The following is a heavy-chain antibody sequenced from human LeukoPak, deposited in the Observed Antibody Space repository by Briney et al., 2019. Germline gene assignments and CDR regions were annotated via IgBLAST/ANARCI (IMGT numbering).Heavy chain of an antibody. CDR3: ARNRPISLIAAAEGHYYYGMDV. CDR2: IKQDGSEK. CDR1: GFTFSSYW. D-gene: IGHD6-13*01. V-gene: IGHV3-7*01. Sequence: GGSLRLPCAASGFTFSSYWMSWVRQAPGKGLEWVANIKQDGSEKYYVDSVKGRFTISRDNAKNSLYLQMNSLRAEDTAVYYCARNRPISLIAAAEGHYYYGMDVWGQGTTVTVSS. J-gene: IGHJ6*02.